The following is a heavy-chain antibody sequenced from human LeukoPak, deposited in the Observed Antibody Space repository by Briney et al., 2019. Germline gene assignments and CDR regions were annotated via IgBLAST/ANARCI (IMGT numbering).Heavy chain of an antibody. D-gene: IGHD6-13*01. J-gene: IGHJ3*01. CDR1: GGSFRGFY. CDR3: ARGFAGTAPGTFGRRAFDV. Sequence: PSETLSLTCAVYGGSFRGFYWTWIRQPPGEGPEWIGEISHSGSTNYNPSLKSRVTISVDTTKNQFSLELRSVTAADTAVYYCARGFAGTAPGTFGRRAFDVWGQGTVVTVSS. V-gene: IGHV4-34*01. CDR2: ISHSGST.